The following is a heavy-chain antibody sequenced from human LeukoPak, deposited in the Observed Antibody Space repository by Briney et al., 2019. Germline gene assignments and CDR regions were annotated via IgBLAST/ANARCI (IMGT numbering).Heavy chain of an antibody. V-gene: IGHV3-30*04. CDR2: ISNDGRND. J-gene: IGHJ3*02. D-gene: IGHD3-10*01. Sequence: GRSLRLSCAASGLGFSSHAMLWVRQAPGEGLEWVAAISNDGRNDFYADSVKGRFTISRDNSWNTLYLQMNSLRVEDTAVYFCARDFYLGSGDAFDIWGQGTMVTVSS. CDR1: GLGFSSHA. CDR3: ARDFYLGSGDAFDI.